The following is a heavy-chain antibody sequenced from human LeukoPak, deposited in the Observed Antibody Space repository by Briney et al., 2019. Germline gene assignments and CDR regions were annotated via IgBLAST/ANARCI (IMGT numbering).Heavy chain of an antibody. D-gene: IGHD3-22*01. CDR3: ARDLGQYYDTSDNWFDP. J-gene: IGHJ5*02. V-gene: IGHV3-53*01. CDR1: GLTVSSNY. CDR2: IYRGGHT. Sequence: GGSLRLSCAASGLTVSSNYMTWVRQAPGKGLEWVSVIYRGGHTYYADPVKGRFTISRDNAKNTLNLQMNSLRAEDTAVYYCARDLGQYYDTSDNWFDPWGQGTLVTVSS.